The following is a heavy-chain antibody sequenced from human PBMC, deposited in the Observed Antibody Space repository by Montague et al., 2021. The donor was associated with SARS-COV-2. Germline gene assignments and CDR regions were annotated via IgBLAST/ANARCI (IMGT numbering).Heavy chain of an antibody. J-gene: IGHJ3*02. Sequence: SLRLSCAASGFTSSSSEMNWVRQAPGKGLEWVSYISSSGRTIYYADSVKGRFTISRDNAKNSLYLQMNSLRAEDTAVYYCARSYYYDSSGYYPDAFDIWGQGTMVTVSS. CDR1: GFTSSSSE. V-gene: IGHV3-48*03. D-gene: IGHD3-22*01. CDR3: ARSYYYDSSGYYPDAFDI. CDR2: ISSSGRTI.